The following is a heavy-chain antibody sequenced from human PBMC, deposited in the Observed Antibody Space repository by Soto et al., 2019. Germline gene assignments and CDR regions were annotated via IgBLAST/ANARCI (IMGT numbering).Heavy chain of an antibody. Sequence: EVQLVESGGGLVKPGGSLRLSCAASGFTFSSYSMNWVRQAPGKGLEWVSSISSSSSYIYYADSVKGRFTISRDNAKNSLYLQMNSLRAEDTAVYYCARDPHLMGVTAQADYWGQGTLVTVSS. V-gene: IGHV3-21*01. D-gene: IGHD2-21*02. CDR1: GFTFSSYS. CDR2: ISSSSSYI. J-gene: IGHJ4*02. CDR3: ARDPHLMGVTAQADY.